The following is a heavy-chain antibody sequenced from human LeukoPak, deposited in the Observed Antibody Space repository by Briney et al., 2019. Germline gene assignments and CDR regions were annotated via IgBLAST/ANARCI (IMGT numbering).Heavy chain of an antibody. CDR3: AIGPGYSSGWYLY. J-gene: IGHJ4*02. Sequence: PSETLSLTCAVSGYSISSGYYWGWIRQPPGKGLEWIGSIYHSGSTYYNPSLKSRVTISVDTSENQFSLKLSSVTATDTAVYYCAIGPGYSSGWYLYWGQGTLVTVSS. D-gene: IGHD6-19*01. CDR1: GYSISSGYY. CDR2: IYHSGST. V-gene: IGHV4-38-2*01.